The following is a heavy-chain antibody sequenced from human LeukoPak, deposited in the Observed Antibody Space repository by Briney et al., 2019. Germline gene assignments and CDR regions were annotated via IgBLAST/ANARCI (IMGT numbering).Heavy chain of an antibody. CDR3: AKDPLHYYDSSGYLDY. CDR1: GFTFSSYS. J-gene: IGHJ4*02. Sequence: GGSLRLSCAASGFTFSSYSMNWVRQAPGKGLEWVSSISSSSSYIYYADSVKGRFTISRDNAKNLLYLQMNSLRAEDTAVYYCAKDPLHYYDSSGYLDYWGQGTLVTVSS. V-gene: IGHV3-21*01. CDR2: ISSSSSYI. D-gene: IGHD3-22*01.